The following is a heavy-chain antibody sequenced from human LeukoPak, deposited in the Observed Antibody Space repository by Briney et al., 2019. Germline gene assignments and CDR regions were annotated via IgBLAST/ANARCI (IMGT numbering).Heavy chain of an antibody. J-gene: IGHJ5*02. V-gene: IGHV3-74*01. CDR1: GFTFSTYW. Sequence: GESLRLSCAASGFTFSTYWMHWVRQAPGKVLVWVSHIKSDGRSTNYADSVKGRFTISRDNAKNTLYLQMNSLRAEDTAVYYCARRRNDGSNWFDPWGQGTLVTVSS. CDR2: IKSDGRST. D-gene: IGHD1-1*01. CDR3: ARRRNDGSNWFDP.